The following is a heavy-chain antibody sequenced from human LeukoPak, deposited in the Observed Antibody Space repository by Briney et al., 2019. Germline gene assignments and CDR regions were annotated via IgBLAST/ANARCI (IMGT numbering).Heavy chain of an antibody. CDR2: IYTSGST. CDR1: GGSISSYY. V-gene: IGHV4-4*07. CDR3: ARVPPPVLGYYYGMDV. J-gene: IGHJ6*02. Sequence: TSETQSLTCTVSGGSISSYYWSWIRQPAGKGLEWIGRIYTSGSTNYNPSLKSRVTMSVDTSKNQFSLKLSSVTAAGTAVYYCARVPPPVLGYYYGMDVWGQGTTVTVSS.